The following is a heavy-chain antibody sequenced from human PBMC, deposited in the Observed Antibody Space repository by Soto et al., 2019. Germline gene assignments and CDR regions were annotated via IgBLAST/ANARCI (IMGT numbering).Heavy chain of an antibody. J-gene: IGHJ4*02. Sequence: SETLSLTCTVSGGSISSGGYYWSWIRQHPGKGLEWIGYIYYSGSTYYNPSLKSRITISVDNAKNSLYLQLNSLRAEDTAVYYCARGGVKGTTSRGQVYNWGQGTLVTVSS. CDR2: IYYSGST. V-gene: IGHV4-31*03. CDR3: ARGGVKGTTSRGQVYN. D-gene: IGHD1-7*01. CDR1: GGSISSGGYY.